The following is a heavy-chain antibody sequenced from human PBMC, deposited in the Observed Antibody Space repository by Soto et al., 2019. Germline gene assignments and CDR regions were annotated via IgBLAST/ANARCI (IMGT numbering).Heavy chain of an antibody. CDR1: GFSFSSSA. CDR3: RKDSHWAIISPPHDY. D-gene: IGHD2-2*01. CDR2: VRESGGTT. Sequence: EVQLWDSGGGLVQPGGSLRLSCAASGFSFSSSAMSWVRQAPGKRLEWVSTVRESGGTTHYADPVKAPFTISRDTSNNILFLQMNSLRAEDTAIYFCRKDSHWAIISPPHDYWGQGTLVTVSS. V-gene: IGHV3-23*01. J-gene: IGHJ4*02.